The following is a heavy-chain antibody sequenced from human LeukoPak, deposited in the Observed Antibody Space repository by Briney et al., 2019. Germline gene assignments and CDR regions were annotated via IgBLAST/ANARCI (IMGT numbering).Heavy chain of an antibody. Sequence: ASVKVSCKASGYTFTGYYMHWVRQAPGQGLEWMGWINPNSGGTNYAQKFQGRVTMTRDTSISTAYTELSRLRSDDTAVYYCARDLCSGGSCHRVDAFDIWGQGTMVTVSS. V-gene: IGHV1-2*02. D-gene: IGHD2-15*01. CDR3: ARDLCSGGSCHRVDAFDI. CDR1: GYTFTGYY. J-gene: IGHJ3*02. CDR2: INPNSGGT.